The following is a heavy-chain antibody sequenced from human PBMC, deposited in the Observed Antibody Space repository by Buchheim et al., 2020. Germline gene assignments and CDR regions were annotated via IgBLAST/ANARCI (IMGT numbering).Heavy chain of an antibody. CDR3: ANMPDFWSGYYSPLAAY. CDR2: ISGSGGST. Sequence: EVQLLESGGGLVQPGGSLRLSCAASGFTFSSYAMSWVRQAPGKGLEWVSAISGSGGSTYYADSVKGRFTISRDNSKNTLYLPMNSLRAEDTAVYYCANMPDFWSGYYSPLAAYWGQGTL. CDR1: GFTFSSYA. D-gene: IGHD3-3*01. V-gene: IGHV3-23*01. J-gene: IGHJ4*02.